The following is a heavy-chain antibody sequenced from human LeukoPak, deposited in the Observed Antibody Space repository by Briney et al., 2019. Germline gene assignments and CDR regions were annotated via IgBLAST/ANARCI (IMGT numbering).Heavy chain of an antibody. V-gene: IGHV3-30*03. CDR2: ISYDGSNK. J-gene: IGHJ4*02. D-gene: IGHD7-27*01. Sequence: GRSLRLSCAASGFTFSSYGMHWVRQAPGKGLEWVAVISYDGSNKYYADSVKGRFTISRDNSKNTLYLQMNSLRGEDTAVYYCAGRAGDWFHFDYWGQGTLVTVSS. CDR3: AGRAGDWFHFDY. CDR1: GFTFSSYG.